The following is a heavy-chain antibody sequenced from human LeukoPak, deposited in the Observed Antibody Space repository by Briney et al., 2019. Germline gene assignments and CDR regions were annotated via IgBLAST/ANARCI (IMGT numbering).Heavy chain of an antibody. D-gene: IGHD6-19*01. J-gene: IGHJ4*02. V-gene: IGHV3-48*03. CDR2: ISSSGSTI. CDR3: ARVGKSGWDFDH. Sequence: PGGSLRLSCAASGFTFSSYEMNWVRQAPGKGLEWVSYISSSGSTIYYADSVKGRFTISRDNAKNSLYLQMNTLRAEDTAVYYCARVGKSGWDFDHWGQGTRVTVSS. CDR1: GFTFSSYE.